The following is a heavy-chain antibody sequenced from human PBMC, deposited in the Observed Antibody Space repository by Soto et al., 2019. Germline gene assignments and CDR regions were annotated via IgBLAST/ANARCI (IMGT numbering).Heavy chain of an antibody. CDR3: ARDAYSNYEDYYYGLDV. CDR1: GYTFTGYY. D-gene: IGHD4-4*01. CDR2: INPNSGGT. V-gene: IGHV1-2*02. J-gene: IGHJ6*02. Sequence: QVQLVQSGAEVKKPGASVKVSCKASGYTFTGYYMHWVRQAPGQGLEWMGWINPNSGGTNYALKLQDRVTMTRDTSINTAYVELSRLRSDDTAVYYCARDAYSNYEDYYYGLDVWGQGTTVTVSS.